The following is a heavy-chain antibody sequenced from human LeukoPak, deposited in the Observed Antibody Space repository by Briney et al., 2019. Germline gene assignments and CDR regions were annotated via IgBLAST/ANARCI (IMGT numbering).Heavy chain of an antibody. V-gene: IGHV1-2*02. CDR3: ARDWFQLRSGGEPPYYYMDV. J-gene: IGHJ6*03. D-gene: IGHD4-17*01. CDR1: GYTFTGYY. Sequence: ASVKVSCKASGYTFTGYYMHWVRQAPGQGLEWVGWINPNSGGTNYAQKFQGRVTMTRDTSISTAYMELSRLRSDDTAVYYCARDWFQLRSGGEPPYYYMDVWGKGTTVTVSS. CDR2: INPNSGGT.